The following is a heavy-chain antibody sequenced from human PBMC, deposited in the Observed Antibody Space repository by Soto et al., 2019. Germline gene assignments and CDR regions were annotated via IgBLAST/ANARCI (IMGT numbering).Heavy chain of an antibody. CDR3: AGEDIVVVPAAQHAFDI. J-gene: IGHJ3*02. D-gene: IGHD2-2*01. Sequence: ASVKVSCKASGYTFASYDSKWVRQATGQGLEWMGWMNPNSGNTGYAQKFQGRVTITRNTSTSTAYMELSSLRSEDTAVYYCAGEDIVVVPAAQHAFDIWGQGTMLTVSS. V-gene: IGHV1-8*01. CDR2: MNPNSGNT. CDR1: GYTFASYD.